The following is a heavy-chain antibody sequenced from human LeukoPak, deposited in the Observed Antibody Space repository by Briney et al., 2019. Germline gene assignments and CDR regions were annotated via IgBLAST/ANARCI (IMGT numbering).Heavy chain of an antibody. D-gene: IGHD3-3*01. Sequence: PSETLSLTCTVSGGSVSSGSYYWSWIRQPPGKGLEWIGYIYYSGSTNYNPSLKSRVTISGDTSKNQFSLRLSSVTAADTAVYYCARDHSFFSGPDYWGQGTLVTVSS. CDR2: IYYSGST. V-gene: IGHV4-61*01. CDR3: ARDHSFFSGPDY. J-gene: IGHJ4*02. CDR1: GGSVSSGSYY.